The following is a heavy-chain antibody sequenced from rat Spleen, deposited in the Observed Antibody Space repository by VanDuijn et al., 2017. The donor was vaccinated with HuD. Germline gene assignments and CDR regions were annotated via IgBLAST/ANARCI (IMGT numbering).Heavy chain of an antibody. D-gene: IGHD1-7*01. CDR2: ISPSGGST. CDR1: GFTFSDYY. CDR3: TREGMGSAGDYFDY. V-gene: IGHV5-27*01. Sequence: EVQLVESGGGLVQPGRSLKLSCAVSGFTFSDYYMAWVRQAPTKGLEWVASISPSGGSTHYGDSVKGRFTISRDHAKSTLYLQMNSLRSEDTATYYCTREGMGSAGDYFDYWGQGVMVTVSS. J-gene: IGHJ2*01.